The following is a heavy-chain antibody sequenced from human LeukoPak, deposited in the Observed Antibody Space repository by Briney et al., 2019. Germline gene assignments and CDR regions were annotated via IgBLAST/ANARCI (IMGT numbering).Heavy chain of an antibody. CDR2: IYHSGST. CDR3: ARHVVAAAPFDY. V-gene: IGHV4-59*08. D-gene: IGHD2-2*01. CDR1: DGSISNYY. Sequence: KPSEALSLTCTVSDGSISNYYWSWIRQPPGKGLEWIGYIYHSGSTNYNPSLKSRVTISVHTSKNQFSLKLSSVTAADTAVYYCARHVVAAAPFDYWGQGTLVTVSS. J-gene: IGHJ4*02.